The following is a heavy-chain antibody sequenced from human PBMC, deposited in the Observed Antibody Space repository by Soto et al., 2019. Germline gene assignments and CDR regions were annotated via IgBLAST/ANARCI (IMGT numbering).Heavy chain of an antibody. V-gene: IGHV4-31*03. CDR3: ARDSTSSSWSNWFDP. Sequence: QVQLQESGPGLVKPSQTLSLTCTVSGGSISSGGYYWSWIRQHPGKGLEWIGYIYYSRSTYYNPSLKSRVTIAVDTSKYQLPLKLSSVTAADTAVYYCARDSTSSSWSNWFDPWGQGTLVTVSS. CDR2: IYYSRST. D-gene: IGHD6-13*01. J-gene: IGHJ5*02. CDR1: GGSISSGGYY.